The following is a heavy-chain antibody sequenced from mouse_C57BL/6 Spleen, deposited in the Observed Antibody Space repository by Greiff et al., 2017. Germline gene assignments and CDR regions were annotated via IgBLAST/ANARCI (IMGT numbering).Heavy chain of an antibody. CDR1: GFTFSDYY. J-gene: IGHJ4*01. D-gene: IGHD4-1*01. Sequence: EVQLVESEGGLVQPGSSMKLSCTASGFTFSDYYMAWVRQVPEKGLEWVANINYDGSSTYYLDSLKSRFIISSDNAKNILYLQMSSLKSEDTATYYCARVLGPYYYAMDYWGQGTSVTVSS. V-gene: IGHV5-16*01. CDR2: INYDGSST. CDR3: ARVLGPYYYAMDY.